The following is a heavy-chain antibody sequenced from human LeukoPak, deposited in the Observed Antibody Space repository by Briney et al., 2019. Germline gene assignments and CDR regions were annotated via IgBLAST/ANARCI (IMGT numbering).Heavy chain of an antibody. CDR3: ARLFGVTTCDY. CDR1: GHSISSAYY. J-gene: IGHJ4*02. CDR2: IYHSGTT. D-gene: IGHD4-11*01. V-gene: IGHV4-38-2*01. Sequence: SETLSLTCAVSGHSISSAYYWGWIRQPPGKGLEWIGTIYHSGTTYYNPSLKSRVTISVDTPKNQFSLKLISVTAADTAVYYCARLFGVTTCDYWGQGTLVTVSS.